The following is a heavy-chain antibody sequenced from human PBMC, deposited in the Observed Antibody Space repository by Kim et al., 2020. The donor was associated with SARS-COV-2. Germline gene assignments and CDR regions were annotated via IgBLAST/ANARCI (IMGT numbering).Heavy chain of an antibody. D-gene: IGHD2-2*01. Sequence: SETLSLTCTVSGGSISSSSYYWGWIRQPPGKGLEWIGSIYYSGSTYYNPSLKSRVTISVDTSKNQFSLKLSSVTAADTAVYYCASYHLSLLGYCSSTSCYDGYNWFDPWGQGTLVTVSS. J-gene: IGHJ5*02. CDR1: GGSISSSSYY. CDR2: IYYSGST. V-gene: IGHV4-39*01. CDR3: ASYHLSLLGYCSSTSCYDGYNWFDP.